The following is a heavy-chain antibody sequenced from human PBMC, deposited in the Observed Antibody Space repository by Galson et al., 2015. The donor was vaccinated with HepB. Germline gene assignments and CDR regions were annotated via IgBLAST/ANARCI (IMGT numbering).Heavy chain of an antibody. CDR3: TTAFWSGWYYMDV. V-gene: IGHV3-15*01. D-gene: IGHD3-3*01. CDR2: IKSKTDGGTT. CDR1: GFTFSNAW. Sequence: SLRLSCAASGFTFSNAWMSWVRQAPGKGLEWVGRIKSKTDGGTTDYAAPVKGRFTISRDDSKTTLYLQMNSLKTEDTAVYYCTTAFWSGWYYMDVWGKGTTVTVSS. J-gene: IGHJ6*03.